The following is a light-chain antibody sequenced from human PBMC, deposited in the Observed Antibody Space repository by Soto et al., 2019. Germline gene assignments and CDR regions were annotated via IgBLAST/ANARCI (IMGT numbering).Light chain of an antibody. CDR2: LNSDGSH. CDR1: SGHSTYA. CDR3: QTWGPGFVV. V-gene: IGLV4-69*01. J-gene: IGLJ2*01. Sequence: QLVLTQSPSASASLGASVKLTCTLSSGHSTYAIAWHQQQPEKGPRYLMNLNSDGSHTKGDGIPDRFSGSSSGAERYLTISSVQSEDEADYYCQTWGPGFVVFGGGTKVTVL.